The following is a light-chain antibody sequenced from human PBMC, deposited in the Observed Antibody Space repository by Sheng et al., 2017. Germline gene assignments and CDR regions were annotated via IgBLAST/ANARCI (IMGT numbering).Light chain of an antibody. Sequence: EIVLTQSPATLSLSPGERATLSCRASQSVTSYLAWYQQKPGQAPRLLIYDAFNRATGIPDRFSGSGSGTDFTLTISSLEPEDFAVYYCQQRRNWPPLTFGGGYQGGDQT. CDR1: QSVTSY. CDR3: QQRRNWPPLT. J-gene: IGKJ4*01. CDR2: DAF. V-gene: IGKV3-11*01.